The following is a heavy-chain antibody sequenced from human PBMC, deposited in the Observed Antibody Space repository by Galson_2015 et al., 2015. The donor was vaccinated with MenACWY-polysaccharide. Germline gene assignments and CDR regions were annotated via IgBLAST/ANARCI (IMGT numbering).Heavy chain of an antibody. CDR2: LNQDGSEK. V-gene: IGHV3-7*01. Sequence: SLSLSCAASGFTFSSFWMSWVRQAPGMGRGWVAILNQDGSEKYYGDSVKGRFLISRDNAKNSLHLQMNSLRSEDTAVYYCARDPLDSSGYSRGSVFDLWGHGTLVTVSS. J-gene: IGHJ2*01. D-gene: IGHD3-22*01. CDR1: GFTFSSFW. CDR3: ARDPLDSSGYSRGSVFDL.